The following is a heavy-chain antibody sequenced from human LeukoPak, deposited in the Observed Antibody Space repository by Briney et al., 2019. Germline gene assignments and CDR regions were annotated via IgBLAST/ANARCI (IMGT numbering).Heavy chain of an antibody. CDR1: GYRFTSYW. CDR3: ARDGYNLGIYALDI. D-gene: IGHD5-24*01. J-gene: IGHJ3*02. Sequence: GGSLKISFKGSGYRFTSYWIGWVRPMPGKGLEWMGIIYPGDSGTRYSPSFQGQVTISADKSISTAYLQWSSLKASDTAMYYCARDGYNLGIYALDIWVQGTMVTVSS. CDR2: IYPGDSGT. V-gene: IGHV5-51*01.